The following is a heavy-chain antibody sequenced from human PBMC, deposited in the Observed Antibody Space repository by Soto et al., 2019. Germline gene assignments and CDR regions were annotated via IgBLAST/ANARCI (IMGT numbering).Heavy chain of an antibody. Sequence: SETLSLTCPVSGGSSSSGGYYWSWIRQHPGKGLEWIGYIYYSGSTYYNPSLKSRVTISVDTSKNQFSLKLSSVTAADTAVYYCARETYYGSGTQSSYMDVWGKGTTVTVSS. CDR1: GGSSSSGGYY. D-gene: IGHD3-10*01. V-gene: IGHV4-31*03. CDR2: IYYSGST. J-gene: IGHJ6*03. CDR3: ARETYYGSGTQSSYMDV.